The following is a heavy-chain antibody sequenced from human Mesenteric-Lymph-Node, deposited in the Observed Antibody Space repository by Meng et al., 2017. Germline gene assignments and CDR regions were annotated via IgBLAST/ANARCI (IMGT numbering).Heavy chain of an antibody. CDR3: ARDRGENPKVRFDY. J-gene: IGHJ4*02. Sequence: GGSLRLSCVASGFTSGINYMHWVRQAPGKGLMWVSRINVDGSDAKYADSVKGRFTISRDNTKNTLYLQMNSLRVEDTAVYYCARDRGENPKVRFDYWGQGKLVTVSS. CDR2: INVDGSDA. D-gene: IGHD3-16*01. V-gene: IGHV3-74*03. CDR1: GFTSGINY.